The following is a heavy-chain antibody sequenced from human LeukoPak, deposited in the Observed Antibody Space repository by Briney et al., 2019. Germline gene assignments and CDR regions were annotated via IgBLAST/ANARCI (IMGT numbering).Heavy chain of an antibody. CDR1: GYTFTSYG. V-gene: IGHV1-18*01. D-gene: IGHD5-18*01. Sequence: GASVKVSCKASGYTFTSYGISWVRQAPGQGLEWMGWISAYNGNTNNAQKLQGRVTMTTDTSTGTAYMELRSLRSDDTAVYYCARTSMVRIDAFDIWGQGTMVTVSS. J-gene: IGHJ3*02. CDR2: ISAYNGNT. CDR3: ARTSMVRIDAFDI.